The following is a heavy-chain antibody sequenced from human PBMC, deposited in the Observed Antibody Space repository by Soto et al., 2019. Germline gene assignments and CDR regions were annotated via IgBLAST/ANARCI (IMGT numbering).Heavy chain of an antibody. J-gene: IGHJ5*02. CDR2: IYPSDSDT. Sequence: PGQSLRIPCKASEYSFPSYWIGRVRQMPGKGLEWMGIIYPSDSDTRYSPSFEGHVTFSVDKSINTAYLQWRSLKASDSAVYYCARGGRRNWFDPWGQGTRVTVSS. V-gene: IGHV5-51*01. CDR1: EYSFPSYW. CDR3: ARGGRRNWFDP. D-gene: IGHD3-16*01.